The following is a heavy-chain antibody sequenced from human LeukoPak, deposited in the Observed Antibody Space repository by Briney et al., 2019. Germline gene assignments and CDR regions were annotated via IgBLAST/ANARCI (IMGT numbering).Heavy chain of an antibody. J-gene: IGHJ4*02. CDR2: IYYSGST. Sequence: PSETLSLTCTVSGGSISSGDYYWSWICQPPGKGLEWIGYIYYSGSTYYNPSLKSRVTISVDTSKNQFSLKLSSVTAADTAVYYCARETNYYGSGSYYIYYFDYWGQGTLVTVSS. V-gene: IGHV4-30-4*01. CDR1: GGSISSGDYY. CDR3: ARETNYYGSGSYYIYYFDY. D-gene: IGHD3-10*01.